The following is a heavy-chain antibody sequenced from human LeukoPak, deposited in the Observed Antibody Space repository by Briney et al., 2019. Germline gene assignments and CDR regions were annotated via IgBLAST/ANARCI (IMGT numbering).Heavy chain of an antibody. CDR2: FDPEDGET. CDR1: GYTLTELS. V-gene: IGHV1-24*01. J-gene: IGHJ6*02. D-gene: IGHD1-1*01. Sequence: GASVKVSCKVSGYTLTELSMHWVRQAPGKGLEWMGGFDPEDGETIYAQKFQGRVTMTEDTSTDTAYMELSSLRSEDTAVYYCATASPQYNWNDGYGMDVWGQGTTVTVSS. CDR3: ATASPQYNWNDGYGMDV.